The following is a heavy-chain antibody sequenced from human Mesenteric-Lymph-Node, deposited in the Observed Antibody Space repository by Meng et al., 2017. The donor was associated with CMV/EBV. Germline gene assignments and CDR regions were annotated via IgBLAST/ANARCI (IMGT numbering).Heavy chain of an antibody. J-gene: IGHJ4*02. V-gene: IGHV1-2*02. D-gene: IGHD2/OR15-2a*01. CDR2: MNPKSGGT. CDR1: GYTFTDYY. CDR3: ARDVLAIYANRY. Sequence: ASVKVSCKASGYTFTDYYLHWVRQAPGQGLEWVGWMNPKSGGTKYAPKFQGRVSMTRDTSIDTAYMELSGLRSDDTAVYFCARDVLAIYANRYWDQGTLVTVSS.